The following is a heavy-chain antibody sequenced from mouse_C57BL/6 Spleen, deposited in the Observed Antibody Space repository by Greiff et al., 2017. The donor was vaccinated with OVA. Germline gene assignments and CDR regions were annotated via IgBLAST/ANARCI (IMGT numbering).Heavy chain of an antibody. Sequence: VMLVESGAELARPGASVKLSCKASGYTFPSYGISWVKQRTGQGLEWIGEIYPRSGNTYYNEKFKGKATLTADKSSSTAYMELRSLTSEDSAVYFCARWGDYDEIDYWGQGTTLTVSS. V-gene: IGHV1-81*01. D-gene: IGHD2-4*01. J-gene: IGHJ2*01. CDR1: GYTFPSYG. CDR3: ARWGDYDEIDY. CDR2: IYPRSGNT.